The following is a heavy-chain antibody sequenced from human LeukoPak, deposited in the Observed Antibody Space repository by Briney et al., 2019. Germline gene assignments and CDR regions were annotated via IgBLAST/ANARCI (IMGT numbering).Heavy chain of an antibody. D-gene: IGHD2-15*01. CDR1: GGSISSYY. V-gene: IGHV4-59*08. Sequence: SETLSLTCTVSGGSISSYYWSWIRQPPGKGLEWIGYIYYSGSTNYNPSLKSRVTISVDTSKNQFSLKLSSVTAADTAVYYCARVADCSGGSCYPPWFDPWGQGTLVTVSS. CDR2: IYYSGST. J-gene: IGHJ5*02. CDR3: ARVADCSGGSCYPPWFDP.